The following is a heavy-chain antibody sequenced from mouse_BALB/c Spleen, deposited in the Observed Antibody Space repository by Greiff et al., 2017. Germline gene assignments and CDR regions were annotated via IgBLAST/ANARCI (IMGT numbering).Heavy chain of an antibody. CDR2: IWWNDNK. CDR1: GFSLSTYGIG. V-gene: IGHV8-11*01. Sequence: QVTLKVSGPGILQPSQTLSLSCSFSGFSLSTYGIGVGWIRQPSGKGLEWLAHIWWNDNKYYNTALKSRLTISKDTSNNQVFRKIASVDTADTATYYCARMTTGYAMDYWGQGTSVTVSS. CDR3: ARMTTGYAMDY. D-gene: IGHD2-12*01. J-gene: IGHJ4*01.